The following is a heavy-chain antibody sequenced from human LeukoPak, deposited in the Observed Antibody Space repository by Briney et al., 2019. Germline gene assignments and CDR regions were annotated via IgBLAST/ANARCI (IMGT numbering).Heavy chain of an antibody. V-gene: IGHV1-69*13. CDR1: GGTFSSYA. Sequence: SVKVSCKASGGTFSSYAISWVRQAPGQGLEWMGGIIPIFGTANYAQKFQGRVTITADESTSTAYMELSSLRSEDTAVYYCARDAIWDDYGDYGLLDYWGQGALVTVSS. D-gene: IGHD4-17*01. CDR3: ARDAIWDDYGDYGLLDY. CDR2: IIPIFGTA. J-gene: IGHJ4*02.